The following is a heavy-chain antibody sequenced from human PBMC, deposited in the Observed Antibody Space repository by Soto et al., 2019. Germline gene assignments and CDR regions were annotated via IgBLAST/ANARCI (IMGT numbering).Heavy chain of an antibody. CDR3: AKTPGDYYDFWSGPPNWFDP. V-gene: IGHV3-23*01. Sequence: GGSLRLSCAASGFTFSSYAMSWVRQAPGKGLEWVSAISGSGGSTYYADSVKGRFTISRDNSKNTLYLQMNSLIAEDTAVYYCAKTPGDYYDFWSGPPNWFDPWGQGTLVTVSS. J-gene: IGHJ5*02. CDR2: ISGSGGST. CDR1: GFTFSSYA. D-gene: IGHD3-3*01.